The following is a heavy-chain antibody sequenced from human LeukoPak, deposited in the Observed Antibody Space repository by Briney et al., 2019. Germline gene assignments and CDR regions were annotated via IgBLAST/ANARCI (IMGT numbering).Heavy chain of an antibody. CDR2: IYYSGST. CDR1: GGSISSSSYY. D-gene: IGHD3-10*01. V-gene: IGHV4-39*01. CDR3: ARRVLLWFGEDLSGPTYYFDY. Sequence: SETLSLTCTVSGGSISSSSYYWGWIRQPPGKGLEWIGSIYYSGSTYYNPSLKSRVTISVDTSKNQFSPKLSSVTAADTAVYYCARRVLLWFGEDLSGPTYYFDYWGQGTLVTVSS. J-gene: IGHJ4*02.